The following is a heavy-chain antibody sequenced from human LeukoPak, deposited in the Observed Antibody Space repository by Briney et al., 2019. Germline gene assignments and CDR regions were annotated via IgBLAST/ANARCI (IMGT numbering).Heavy chain of an antibody. D-gene: IGHD1-26*01. CDR1: GFSLSTSGVG. V-gene: IGHV2-5*01. CDR3: AHRPMGNWFDP. Sequence: SGPTLVKPTQTLTLTCTFSGFSLSTSGVGVGWIRQPPGKALEWLALIYWNDDKRYSPSLKSRLTITKDTSKNQVVLTMTYMDPVDTATYYCAHRPMGNWFDPWGQGTLVTVSS. J-gene: IGHJ5*02. CDR2: IYWNDDK.